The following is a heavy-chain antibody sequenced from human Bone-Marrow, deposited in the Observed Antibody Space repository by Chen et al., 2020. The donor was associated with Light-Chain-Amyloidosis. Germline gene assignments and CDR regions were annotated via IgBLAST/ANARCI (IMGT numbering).Heavy chain of an antibody. Sequence: EVQVEQSGPEVKKPGGSLKLDFEGPGYTVHNNWLGWVRQMPGKGLEWMGIIYPDDSDARYCPSFEGQVTISADKSITTPYLQLSSLTASDTAMYYCARRRDGYNFDYWGQGTLVTVSS. D-gene: IGHD5-12*01. CDR2: IYPDDSDA. CDR1: GYTVHNNW. V-gene: IGHV5-51*01. J-gene: IGHJ4*02. CDR3: ARRRDGYNFDY.